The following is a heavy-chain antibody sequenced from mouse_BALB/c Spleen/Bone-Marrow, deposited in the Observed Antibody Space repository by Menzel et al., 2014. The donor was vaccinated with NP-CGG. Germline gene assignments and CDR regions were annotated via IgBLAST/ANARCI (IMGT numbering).Heavy chain of an antibody. V-gene: IGHV1-69*02. J-gene: IGHJ2*01. D-gene: IGHD2-4*01. CDR1: GYTFTSYW. CDR2: ICPSDSYT. CDR3: TRTYDYDEGGFDY. Sequence: LVESGAELVRPGASVKLSCKASGYTFTSYWINWVKQRPGQGLEWIGNICPSDSYTNYNQKFKDKATLTVDKSSSTAYMQLSSPTSEDSAVYYCTRTYDYDEGGFDYWGQGTTLTVSS.